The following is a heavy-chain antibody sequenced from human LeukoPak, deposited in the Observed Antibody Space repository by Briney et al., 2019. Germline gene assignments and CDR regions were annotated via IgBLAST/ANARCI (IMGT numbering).Heavy chain of an antibody. J-gene: IGHJ4*02. D-gene: IGHD1-26*01. CDR2: IYYRGST. CDR1: GASISSNSYF. CDR3: ASRRLGYYIFDY. V-gene: IGHV4-39*07. Sequence: SETLSLTCNVSGASISSNSYFWGWIRQPPGKGLEWIGTIYYRGSTFYNPSLKSRVTISVDTSKNQFSLKLSSVTAADTAVYYCASRRLGYYIFDYWAQGTLVTVSS.